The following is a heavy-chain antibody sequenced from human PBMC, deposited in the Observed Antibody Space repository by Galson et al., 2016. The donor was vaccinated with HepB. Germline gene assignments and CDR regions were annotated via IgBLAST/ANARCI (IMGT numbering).Heavy chain of an antibody. CDR2: IKQDGSEK. CDR1: GFTFSSCW. V-gene: IGHV3-7*01. D-gene: IGHD4-17*01. CDR3: AREGLSDYGDYKYYYYALDV. J-gene: IGHJ6*02. Sequence: SLRLSCAASGFTFSSCWMTWVRQAPGKGLEWVANIKQDGSEKYYEDSVKGRFTISRDNAKNSLYLRMNSLRAEDTAVYYCAREGLSDYGDYKYYYYALDVWGQGTTVTVSS.